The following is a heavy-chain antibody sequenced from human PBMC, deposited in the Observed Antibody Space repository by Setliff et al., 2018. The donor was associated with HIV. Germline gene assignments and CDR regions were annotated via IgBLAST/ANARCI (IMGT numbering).Heavy chain of an antibody. CDR1: GFTFSSYS. CDR3: AKRWGYSYVRAFDI. Sequence: GGSLRLSCAASGFTFSSYSMNWVRQAPGKGLEWVSSISSSSSYIYYVNSVKGRFTISRDNAKNSLYLQMNSLRAEDTAVYFCAKRWGYSYVRAFDIWGQGTMVTVSS. D-gene: IGHD5-18*01. J-gene: IGHJ3*02. CDR2: ISSSSSYI. V-gene: IGHV3-21*04.